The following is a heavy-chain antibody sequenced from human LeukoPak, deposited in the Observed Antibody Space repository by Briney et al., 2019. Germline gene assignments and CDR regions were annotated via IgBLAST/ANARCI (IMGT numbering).Heavy chain of an antibody. CDR1: GYTFTGYY. J-gene: IGHJ6*03. Sequence: ASVKVSCKASGYTFTGYYMHWVRQAPGQGLEWMGWINPNSGGTNYAQKFQGRVTMTGDTSISTAYMELSRLRSDDTAVYYCARDQAVTGSYYYYYMDVWGKGTTVTVSS. D-gene: IGHD6-19*01. CDR3: ARDQAVTGSYYYYYMDV. CDR2: INPNSGGT. V-gene: IGHV1-2*02.